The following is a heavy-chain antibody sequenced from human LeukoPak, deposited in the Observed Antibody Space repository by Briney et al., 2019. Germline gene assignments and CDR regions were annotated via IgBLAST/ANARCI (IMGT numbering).Heavy chain of an antibody. J-gene: IGHJ4*02. V-gene: IGHV4-59*02. CDR2: VYHSGST. CDR3: AGDYTLRSYRFDY. Sequence: SETLSLTCTFSDVSVSDYARSWVRQPPGRGLEWIGYVYHSGSTTYNPSLKSRLTISLDTSKNQFSLKLSSVTAADSAIYYCAGDYTLRSYRFDYWGQGTLVTVSS. D-gene: IGHD3-10*01. CDR1: DVSVSDYA.